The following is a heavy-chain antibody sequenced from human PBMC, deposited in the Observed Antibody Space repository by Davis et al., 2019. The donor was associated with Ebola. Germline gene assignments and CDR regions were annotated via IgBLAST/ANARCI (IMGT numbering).Heavy chain of an antibody. V-gene: IGHV5-10-1*01. Sequence: PGGSLRLSCKGSGYSFTSYWISWVRQMPGKGLEWMGRIDPSDSYTNYSPSFQGHVTISADKSISTAYLQWSSLKASDTAMYYCARHGDGEVVIAANWFDPWGQGTLVTVSS. CDR2: IDPSDSYT. CDR1: GYSFTSYW. J-gene: IGHJ5*02. D-gene: IGHD2-21*01. CDR3: ARHGDGEVVIAANWFDP.